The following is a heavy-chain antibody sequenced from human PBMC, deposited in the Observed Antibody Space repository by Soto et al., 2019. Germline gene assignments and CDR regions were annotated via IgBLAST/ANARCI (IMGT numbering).Heavy chain of an antibody. CDR2: IKGTTGGGAP. J-gene: IGHJ5*02. V-gene: IGHV3-15*07. CDR3: SAGIYDSGGCDH. Sequence: GGSLRLSCEVSGFTFKDGWMNWVRQAPGKGLEWVGRIKGTTGGGAPEYAAPVRGRFSISRDASKTTLYLDMNSLKAEDTAVYYCSAGIYDSGGCDHWGQGTLVTVSS. CDR1: GFTFKDGW. D-gene: IGHD3-22*01.